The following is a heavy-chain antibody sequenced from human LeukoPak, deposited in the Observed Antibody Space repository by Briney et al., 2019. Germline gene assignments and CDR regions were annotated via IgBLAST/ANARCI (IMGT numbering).Heavy chain of an antibody. D-gene: IGHD3-10*01. CDR1: GGSISSGSYY. V-gene: IGHV4-61*01. J-gene: IGHJ6*03. CDR3: ARVVGSGSYFDYYYMDV. Sequence: SETLSLTCTVSGGSISSGSYYWSWIRQPPGKGLEWIGYIYYSGSTNYNPSLKSRVTISVDTSKNQFSLKLSSVTAADTAVYYCARVVGSGSYFDYYYMDVWGKGTTVTVSS. CDR2: IYYSGST.